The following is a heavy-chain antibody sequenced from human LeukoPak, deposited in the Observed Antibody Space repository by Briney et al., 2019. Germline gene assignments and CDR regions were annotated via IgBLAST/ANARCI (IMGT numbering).Heavy chain of an antibody. CDR2: TRKKVNSDTT. CDR1: GFTFNSHE. V-gene: IGHV3-72*01. Sequence: PGGSLRLSCADFGFTFNSHEMTWVRPAPGKGLEWVGRTRKKVNSDTTEYAASVKGRLTISRDDSTNSLYLQMTRLKTEDTAVYYCARSYGSGTYPSDYWGQGTLVTVSS. D-gene: IGHD3-10*01. J-gene: IGHJ4*02. CDR3: ARSYGSGTYPSDY.